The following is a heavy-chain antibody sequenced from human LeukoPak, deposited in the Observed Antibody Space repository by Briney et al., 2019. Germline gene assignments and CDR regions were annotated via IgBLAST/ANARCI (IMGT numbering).Heavy chain of an antibody. V-gene: IGHV3-21*01. Sequence: GGSLRLSCAASGFTFSSYSMNWVRQAPGKGLEWVSSISSSSSYIYYADSVKGRFTISRDNAKNSLYLQMNSLRAEDTAVYYCAREGVFCSSTSCYSPHHRGQGTLVTVSS. D-gene: IGHD2-2*01. J-gene: IGHJ4*02. CDR1: GFTFSSYS. CDR2: ISSSSSYI. CDR3: AREGVFCSSTSCYSPHH.